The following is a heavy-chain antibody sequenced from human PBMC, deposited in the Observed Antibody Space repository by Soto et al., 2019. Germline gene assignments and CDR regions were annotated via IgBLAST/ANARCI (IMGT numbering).Heavy chain of an antibody. J-gene: IGHJ6*02. D-gene: IGHD6-13*01. CDR2: ISGSGGST. CDR3: AQVGYSSSSFGMDV. Sequence: EVQLLESGGGLVQPGGSLRLSCAASGFTFSSYAMSWVRQAPGKGLEWVSAISGSGGSTYYADSVKGRFTISRDNSKNALYLQMNGLRAEDTAVYYCAQVGYSSSSFGMDVWGQGTTVTVSS. CDR1: GFTFSSYA. V-gene: IGHV3-23*01.